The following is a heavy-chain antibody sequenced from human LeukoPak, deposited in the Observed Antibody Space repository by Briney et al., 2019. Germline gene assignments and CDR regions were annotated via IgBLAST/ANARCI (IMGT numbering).Heavy chain of an antibody. D-gene: IGHD6-13*01. V-gene: IGHV3-48*01. CDR1: GFTFSSHS. CDR3: AKVPRQHDNWFDP. J-gene: IGHJ5*02. Sequence: GGSLRLSCAASGFTFSSHSMNWVRQAPGKGLEWVSYISSGSTIIQYADSVKGRFTISRDDAKNSLYLQMNSLRAEDTAVYYCAKVPRQHDNWFDPWGQGTLVTVSS. CDR2: ISSGSTII.